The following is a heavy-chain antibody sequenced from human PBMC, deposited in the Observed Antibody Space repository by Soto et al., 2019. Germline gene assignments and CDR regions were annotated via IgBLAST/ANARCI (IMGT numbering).Heavy chain of an antibody. D-gene: IGHD2-2*01. J-gene: IGHJ4*02. V-gene: IGHV3-30-3*01. CDR1: GLTSCRYA. Sequence: GRAQTLSSAASGLTSCRYAMHRVRQAPGKGLEWVAVISDDGSNKYYADSVKGRFTISRDNSKNTLYLQMNSLRAEDTAVYYCARECPDIVVVTAAHALDYWGQGTLVTVSS. CDR3: ARECPDIVVVTAAHALDY. CDR2: ISDDGSNK.